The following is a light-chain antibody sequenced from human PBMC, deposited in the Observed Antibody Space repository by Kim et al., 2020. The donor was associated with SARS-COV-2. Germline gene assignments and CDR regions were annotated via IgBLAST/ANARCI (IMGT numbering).Light chain of an antibody. Sequence: PGQTARITCSGDKLGDKYACWYQQKPGQSPVLIIYQDNKRPSGIPERFSGSNSGNTATLTISGTQAVDEADYYCQAWDSSTAFYVFGTGTKVTVL. V-gene: IGLV3-1*01. CDR1: KLGDKY. CDR3: QAWDSSTAFYV. CDR2: QDN. J-gene: IGLJ1*01.